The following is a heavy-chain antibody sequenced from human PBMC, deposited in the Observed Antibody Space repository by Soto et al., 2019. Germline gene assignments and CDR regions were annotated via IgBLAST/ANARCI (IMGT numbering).Heavy chain of an antibody. D-gene: IGHD2-2*01. J-gene: IGHJ6*02. CDR2: IKQDGSEK. V-gene: IGHV3-7*05. Sequence: GGSLRLSCAASGFTFSSYWMSWVRQAPGKGLEWVANIKQDGSEKYYVDSVKGRFTISRDNAKNSLYLQMNSLRAEDTAVYYCATGDIVVVPAAWDGMDVWGQGTTVTVSS. CDR3: ATGDIVVVPAAWDGMDV. CDR1: GFTFSSYW.